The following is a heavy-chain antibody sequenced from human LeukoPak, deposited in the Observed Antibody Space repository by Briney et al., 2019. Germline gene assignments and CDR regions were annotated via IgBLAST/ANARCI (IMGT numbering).Heavy chain of an antibody. CDR1: GGSISSSSYY. D-gene: IGHD1-26*01. J-gene: IGHJ4*02. CDR3: ARLSRGANKY. Sequence: SETLSLTCTVSGGSISSSSYYWGSIRQPPGKGLEWIGSIYYSGSTYYNPSLKSRVTISVDTSKNQFSLKLSSVTAADTAVYYCARLSRGANKYWGKGTPVTVSS. CDR2: IYYSGST. V-gene: IGHV4-39*01.